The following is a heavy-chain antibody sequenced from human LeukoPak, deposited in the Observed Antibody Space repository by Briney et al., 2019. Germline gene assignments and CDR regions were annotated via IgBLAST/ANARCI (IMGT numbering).Heavy chain of an antibody. CDR3: ARGGNSFGRYYYMDV. J-gene: IGHJ6*03. CDR2: ISSTGYAI. D-gene: IGHD5-18*01. Sequence: GGSLRLSCVASGFTFSSYEVNWVRQTPGKGLEWVSYISSTGYAIDYADSVKGRFIISRDNAKKSLYLQMNSLRAEDTGVYYCARGGNSFGRYYYMDVWGKGTTVTVSS. V-gene: IGHV3-48*03. CDR1: GFTFSSYE.